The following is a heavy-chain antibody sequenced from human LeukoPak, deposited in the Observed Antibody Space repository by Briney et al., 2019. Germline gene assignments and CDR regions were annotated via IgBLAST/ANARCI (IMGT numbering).Heavy chain of an antibody. CDR1: GGSVSSSSYY. Sequence: SETLSLTCTVSGGSVSSSSYYWSWIRQPPGKGLEWIGYMYYSGSTNYNPSLKSRVTISVDTSKNQVSLKLSSVTAADAAVYYCAGHSGSLTWLDSWGQGTLVTVSS. J-gene: IGHJ4*02. CDR3: AGHSGSLTWLDS. V-gene: IGHV4-61*01. D-gene: IGHD3-10*01. CDR2: MYYSGST.